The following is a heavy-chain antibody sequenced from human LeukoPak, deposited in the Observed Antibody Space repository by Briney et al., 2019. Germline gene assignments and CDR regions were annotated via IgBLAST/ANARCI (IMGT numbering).Heavy chain of an antibody. CDR1: GASISNYY. Sequence: SETLSLTCTVSGASISNYYWSWIRQPPGKGLEWIGYIFYSGSNKYNPSLKGRVTISLDTSKNPFSLQLRSVTAADTAVYYCARFTTVVPAFWYFDLWGRGTLVTVSS. V-gene: IGHV4-59*08. CDR3: ARFTTVVPAFWYFDL. J-gene: IGHJ2*01. CDR2: IFYSGSN. D-gene: IGHD4-23*01.